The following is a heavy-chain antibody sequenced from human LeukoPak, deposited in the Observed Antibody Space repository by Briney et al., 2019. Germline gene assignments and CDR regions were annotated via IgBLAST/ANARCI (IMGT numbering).Heavy chain of an antibody. V-gene: IGHV4-4*02. Sequence: PSETLSLTCAVSGGSIINSNWWSWVRQPPGKGLEWIGEIDHSGSTSYNPSLKSRVTMSVDRSQNQFSLRLSTVTAADTAVYYCAREMIPAWFDPWGQGTLVTVSS. D-gene: IGHD3-16*01. CDR2: IDHSGST. CDR1: GGSIINSNW. CDR3: AREMIPAWFDP. J-gene: IGHJ5*02.